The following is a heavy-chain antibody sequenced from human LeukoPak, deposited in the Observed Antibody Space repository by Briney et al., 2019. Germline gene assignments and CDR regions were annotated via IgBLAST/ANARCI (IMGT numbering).Heavy chain of an antibody. CDR2: IKEDGSEK. V-gene: IGHV3-7*01. CDR3: ASSPIAAAGTANYYYYYMDV. D-gene: IGHD6-13*01. Sequence: GGSLRLSCAASGFTFSNYWMSWVRQAPGKGLEWVANIKEDGSEKYYVDSVKGRTISRDNAKKSLYLQMNSLRAEDTAVYYCASSPIAAAGTANYYYYYMDVWGKGTTVTISS. J-gene: IGHJ6*03. CDR1: GFTFSNYW.